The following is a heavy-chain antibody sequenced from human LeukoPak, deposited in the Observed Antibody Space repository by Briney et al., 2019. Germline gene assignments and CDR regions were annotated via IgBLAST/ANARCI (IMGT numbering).Heavy chain of an antibody. CDR3: ARPGEDYYYGMDV. D-gene: IGHD4-17*01. V-gene: IGHV5-51*01. Sequence: GGALQISFQGSGYRFTSYWIGWGRPGPGKGVGGMGIIYPGESDTRYSPSFQGQVTISADKSISTAYLQWSSLKASDTAMYYCARPGEDYYYGMDVWGQGTTVTVSS. J-gene: IGHJ6*02. CDR1: GYRFTSYW. CDR2: IYPGESDT.